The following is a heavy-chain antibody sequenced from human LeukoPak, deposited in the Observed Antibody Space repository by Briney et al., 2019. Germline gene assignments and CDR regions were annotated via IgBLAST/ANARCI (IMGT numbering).Heavy chain of an antibody. V-gene: IGHV1-46*01. Sequence: WASVKASCKASGYTFTSYYMNWVRQAPGQGLEWMGMINPSGGSTSYAQKFQGRVTVTRDTSTSTVYMELSSLRSEDTAMYYCARGSINYNSGGYYDNPPLDYWGQGTLVTVSS. D-gene: IGHD3-22*01. CDR3: ARGSINYNSGGYYDNPPLDY. CDR1: GYTFTSYY. CDR2: INPSGGST. J-gene: IGHJ4*02.